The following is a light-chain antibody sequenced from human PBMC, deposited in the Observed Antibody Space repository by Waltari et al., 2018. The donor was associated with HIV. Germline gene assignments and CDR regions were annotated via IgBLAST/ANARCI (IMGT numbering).Light chain of an antibody. Sequence: IVLTQSPATLSLSPGERATLSCRASQSVGRYLAWYQQKPGQSPRLLIYDTSNRATGIPARLSGSGSGTHFTLTIRSLEPEDFAVYYCQHRSNWPLYTFGQGTNLEIK. CDR3: QHRSNWPLYT. J-gene: IGKJ2*01. CDR1: QSVGRY. CDR2: DTS. V-gene: IGKV3-11*01.